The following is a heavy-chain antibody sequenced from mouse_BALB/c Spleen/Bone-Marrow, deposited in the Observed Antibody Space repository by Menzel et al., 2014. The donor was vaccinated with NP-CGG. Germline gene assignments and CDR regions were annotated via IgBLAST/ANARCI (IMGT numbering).Heavy chain of an antibody. V-gene: IGHV14-3*02. CDR3: ARWEYYAMDC. CDR2: IDPANGNT. CDR1: GFNIKDTY. J-gene: IGHJ4*01. Sequence: VHVKQSGAEPVKPGASVKLSCTASGFNIKDTYMHWVKQRPEQGLEWIGRIDPANGNTKYDPKFQGKATITADTSSNTAYLQLSSLTSEDTAVYYCARWEYYAMDCWGQGSSVTVSS. D-gene: IGHD4-1*01.